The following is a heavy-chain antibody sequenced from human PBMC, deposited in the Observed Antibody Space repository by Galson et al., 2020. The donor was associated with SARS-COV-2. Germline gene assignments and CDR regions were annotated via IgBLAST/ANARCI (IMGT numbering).Heavy chain of an antibody. CDR2: IKEDGSEK. D-gene: IGHD3-10*01. Sequence: GGSLRLSCAASGFTFSSYRMNWVRQAPGKGLEWVANIKEDGSEKTYVDSVKGRFSISRDNAKNSLYLQMNSLRDEDTAGYYCARRGPPDFDIWGQGTMIAVSS. J-gene: IGHJ3*02. CDR3: ARRGPPDFDI. V-gene: IGHV3-7*01. CDR1: GFTFSSYR.